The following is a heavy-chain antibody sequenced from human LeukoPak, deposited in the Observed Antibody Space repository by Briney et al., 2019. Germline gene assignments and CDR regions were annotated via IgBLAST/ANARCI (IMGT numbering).Heavy chain of an antibody. Sequence: YMSWVRQXXXXGLEWVSVIYSGGSTYYADSVKGRFTISRDNSKNTLYLQMNSLRAEDTAVYYCARDHAVAGYYYGMDVWGQGTTVTVSS. D-gene: IGHD6-19*01. CDR1: Y. CDR2: IYSGGST. V-gene: IGHV3-53*01. CDR3: ARDHAVAGYYYGMDV. J-gene: IGHJ6*02.